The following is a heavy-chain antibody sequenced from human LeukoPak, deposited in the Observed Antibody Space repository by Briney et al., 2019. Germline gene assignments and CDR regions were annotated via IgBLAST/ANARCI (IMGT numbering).Heavy chain of an antibody. CDR1: GFTFSSYA. V-gene: IGHV3-30-3*01. CDR2: ISYDGSNK. D-gene: IGHD3-9*01. CDR3: AREGIGGIRYFDWLSGLTIDY. Sequence: GGSLRLSCAASGFTFSSYAMHWVRQAPGKGLEWVAVISYDGSNKYYADSVKGRFTIPRDNSKNTLYLQMNSLRAEDTAVYYCAREGIGGIRYFDWLSGLTIDYWGQGTLVTVSS. J-gene: IGHJ4*02.